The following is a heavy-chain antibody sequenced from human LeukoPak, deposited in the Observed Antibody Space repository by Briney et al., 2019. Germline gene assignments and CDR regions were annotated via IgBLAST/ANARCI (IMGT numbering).Heavy chain of an antibody. Sequence: SRTLSLTCTVSGGSISSGGYYWSWIRQHPGKGLEWIGYIYYSGSTYYNPSLKSRVTISVDTSKNQFSLKLSSVTAADTAVYYCARARRQQLVLNYWGQGTLVTVSS. D-gene: IGHD6-13*01. CDR1: GGSISSGGYY. J-gene: IGHJ4*02. V-gene: IGHV4-31*03. CDR3: ARARRQQLVLNY. CDR2: IYYSGST.